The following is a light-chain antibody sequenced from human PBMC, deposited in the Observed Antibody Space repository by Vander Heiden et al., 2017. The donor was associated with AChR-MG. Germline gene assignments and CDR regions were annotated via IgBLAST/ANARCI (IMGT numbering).Light chain of an antibody. J-gene: IGKJ3*01. V-gene: IGKV1-39*01. Sequence: DIQMTQSPSSLSASVGDRVTITCRASQSISSYLNWYQQKPGKAPKLLIYAASSLQSGVPSRFSGSGYGTDFTLTISSLQPEDFATYYCQHIDSAPLFTFGHGTKVDIK. CDR2: AAS. CDR3: QHIDSAPLFT. CDR1: QSISSY.